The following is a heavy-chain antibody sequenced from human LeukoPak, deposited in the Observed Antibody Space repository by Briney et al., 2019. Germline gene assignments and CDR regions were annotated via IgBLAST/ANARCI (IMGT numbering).Heavy chain of an antibody. D-gene: IGHD5-12*01. CDR2: ISWNSGSI. CDR3: AKSEGYSGFPFDY. CDR1: GFTFDDYA. Sequence: SRSLRLSCAASGFTFDDYAMHWVRQAPGKGLEWVSGISWNSGSIGYADSVKGRFTISRDNAKNSLYLQMNSLRAEDTALYYCAKSEGYSGFPFDYWGQGTLVTVSS. J-gene: IGHJ4*02. V-gene: IGHV3-9*01.